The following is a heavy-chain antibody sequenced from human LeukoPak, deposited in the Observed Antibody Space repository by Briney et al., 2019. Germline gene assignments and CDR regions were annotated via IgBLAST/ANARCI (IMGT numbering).Heavy chain of an antibody. Sequence: EASVKVSCKASGYTFTGYYMHWVRQAPGQGLEWMGWINPNSGGTNYAQKFQGRVTMTRDTSISTAYMELSRLRSDDTAVYYCARGRTTVDYYYYMDVWGKGTTVTVSS. D-gene: IGHD4-11*01. J-gene: IGHJ6*03. CDR1: GYTFTGYY. CDR2: INPNSGGT. V-gene: IGHV1-2*02. CDR3: ARGRTTVDYYYYMDV.